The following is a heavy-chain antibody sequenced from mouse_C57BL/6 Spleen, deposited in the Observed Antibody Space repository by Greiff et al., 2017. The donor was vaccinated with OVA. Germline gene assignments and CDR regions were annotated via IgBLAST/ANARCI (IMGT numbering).Heavy chain of an antibody. Sequence: EVQLQQSGTVLARPGASVKMSCKTSGYTFTSYWMHWVKQRPGQGLEWIGAIYPGNSDTSYNQKFKGKAKLTAVTSASTAYMELSSLTNEDSAVYYSLFSRGYYFDYWGQGTTLTVSS. V-gene: IGHV1-5*01. J-gene: IGHJ2*01. D-gene: IGHD1-1*01. CDR2: IYPGNSDT. CDR3: LFSRGYYFDY. CDR1: GYTFTSYW.